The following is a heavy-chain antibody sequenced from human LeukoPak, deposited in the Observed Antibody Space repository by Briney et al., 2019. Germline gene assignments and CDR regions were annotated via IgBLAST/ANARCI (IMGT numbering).Heavy chain of an antibody. J-gene: IGHJ5*02. D-gene: IGHD4-23*01. Sequence: SVKVSCKAFGGTFSSYAISWVRQAPGQGLEWMGGIIPIFGTANYAQKFQGRVTITADESTSTAYMEPSSLRSEDTAVYYCARGGLRWGNWFDPWGQGTLVTVSS. CDR3: ARGGLRWGNWFDP. CDR2: IIPIFGTA. V-gene: IGHV1-69*13. CDR1: GGTFSSYA.